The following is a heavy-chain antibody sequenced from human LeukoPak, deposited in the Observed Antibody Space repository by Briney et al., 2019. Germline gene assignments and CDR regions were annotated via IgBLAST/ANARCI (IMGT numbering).Heavy chain of an antibody. Sequence: GGSLRLSCAASGFTFSSYSMNWVRQAPGKGLEWVSSISSSSSYIYYADSVKGRFTISRDNAKNSLYLQMNSLRAEDTAVYYCARDLDTAMGLDYWGHGTLVTVSS. D-gene: IGHD5-18*01. CDR3: ARDLDTAMGLDY. V-gene: IGHV3-21*01. CDR2: ISSSSSYI. J-gene: IGHJ4*01. CDR1: GFTFSSYS.